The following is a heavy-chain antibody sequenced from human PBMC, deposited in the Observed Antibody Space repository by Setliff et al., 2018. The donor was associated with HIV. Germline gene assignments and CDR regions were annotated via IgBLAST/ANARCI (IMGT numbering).Heavy chain of an antibody. J-gene: IGHJ3*02. CDR1: GFTFDDYA. Sequence: GGSLRLSCAASGFTFDDYAMHWVRQGPGKGLEWVSGISWNSGSIGYADSVKGQFTISRDTSKNTLYLQMNSLRAEDTGVYYCARGRESAFDIWGQGTMVTVSS. CDR3: ARGRESAFDI. V-gene: IGHV3-9*01. CDR2: ISWNSGSI.